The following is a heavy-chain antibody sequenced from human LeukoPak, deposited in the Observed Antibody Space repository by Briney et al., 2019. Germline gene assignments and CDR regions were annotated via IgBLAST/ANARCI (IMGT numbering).Heavy chain of an antibody. Sequence: NASETLSLTCAVYGGSFSGYYWSWIRQPPGKGLEWIGEINHSGSTNYNPSLKSRVTISVDTSKNQFSLKLSSVTAADTAVYYCARGSRWYNWNYPTSRQYYFDYWGQGTLVTVSS. CDR2: INHSGST. J-gene: IGHJ4*02. CDR1: GGSFSGYY. D-gene: IGHD1-7*01. CDR3: ARGSRWYNWNYPTSRQYYFDY. V-gene: IGHV4-34*01.